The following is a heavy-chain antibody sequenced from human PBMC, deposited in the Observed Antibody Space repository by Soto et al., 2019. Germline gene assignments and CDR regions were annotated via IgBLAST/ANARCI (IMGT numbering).Heavy chain of an antibody. D-gene: IGHD5-12*01. CDR2: ISWNSGSI. Sequence: EVQLVESGGGLVQPGRSLRLSCAASGFTFDDYAMHWVRQAPGKGLEWVSGISWNSGSIGYADSVKGRFTISRDNAKNSLYLQMNSLRAEDTALYYCAKDSDIGATMTAALDYWGQGTLVTVSS. V-gene: IGHV3-9*01. CDR1: GFTFDDYA. CDR3: AKDSDIGATMTAALDY. J-gene: IGHJ4*02.